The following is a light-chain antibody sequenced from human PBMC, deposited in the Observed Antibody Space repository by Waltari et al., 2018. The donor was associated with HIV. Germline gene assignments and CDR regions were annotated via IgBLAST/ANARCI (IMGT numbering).Light chain of an antibody. CDR2: GAS. Sequence: EIALTQPPATLSVSPGESATLSCRDSQSIGSSLAWYQHKPGQAPRILIYGASRRAYGIPARFSGSGSGTEFTLTISSLQSEDFAVYFCQQYDKWPPITFGQGTRLEIK. CDR3: QQYDKWPPIT. V-gene: IGKV3-15*01. CDR1: QSIGSS. J-gene: IGKJ5*01.